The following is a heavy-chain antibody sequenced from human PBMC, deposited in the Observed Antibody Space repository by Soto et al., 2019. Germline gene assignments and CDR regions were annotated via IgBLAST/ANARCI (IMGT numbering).Heavy chain of an antibody. D-gene: IGHD2-15*01. V-gene: IGHV4-59*08. CDR3: ARMTGGYYYYYYYMDV. J-gene: IGHJ6*03. CDR1: GGSISSYY. Sequence: SETLSLTCTVSGGSISSYYWSWIRQPPGKGLEWIGYIYYSGSTNYNPSLKSRVTISVDTSKNQFSLKLSSVTAADTAVFYCARMTGGYYYYYYYMDVWGKGTTVTVSS. CDR2: IYYSGST.